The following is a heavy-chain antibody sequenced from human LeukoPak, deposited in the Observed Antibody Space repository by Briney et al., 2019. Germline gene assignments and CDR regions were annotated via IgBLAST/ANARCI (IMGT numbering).Heavy chain of an antibody. Sequence: PSETLSLTCTVSGGSISSGDYYWSWIRQPPGKGLEWIGYIYYSGTTYYNPSLKSRVTVSIDTSKNQFSLKLSSVTAADTAVYYCARGLTTVTSLASYWGQGTLVTVSS. J-gene: IGHJ4*02. CDR2: IYYSGTT. CDR3: ARGLTTVTSLASY. CDR1: GGSISSGDYY. V-gene: IGHV4-30-4*01. D-gene: IGHD4-17*01.